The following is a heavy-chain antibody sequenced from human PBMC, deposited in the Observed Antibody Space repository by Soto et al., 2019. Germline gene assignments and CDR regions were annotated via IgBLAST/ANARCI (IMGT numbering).Heavy chain of an antibody. CDR1: GYTFTSYG. D-gene: IGHD5-18*01. CDR2: ISAYNGNT. J-gene: IGHJ6*02. V-gene: IGHV1-18*01. CDR3: ARDQEYRRQLWLSYCMDV. Sequence: ASVKVSCKASGYTFTSYGISWVRQAPGRGIEWMGWISAYNGNTNYAQKLQGRVTMTTDTSTSTAYMELRSLRSDDTAVYYCARDQEYRRQLWLSYCMDVWGPGTTVTVFS.